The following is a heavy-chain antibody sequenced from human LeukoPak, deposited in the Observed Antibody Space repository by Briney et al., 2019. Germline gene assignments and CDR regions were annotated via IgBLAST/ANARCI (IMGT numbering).Heavy chain of an antibody. CDR3: ARDSFRGGYYYEGNWFGP. Sequence: PGGSLRLSCAASGFTFSSYAMHWVRQAPGKGLEWVTIISYDGGYKYYADSVKGRFTISRDNAKNTLYLQMNSLRAEDTAVYYCARDSFRGGYYYEGNWFGPWGQGTLVTVSS. CDR2: ISYDGGYK. D-gene: IGHD1-26*01. CDR1: GFTFSSYA. V-gene: IGHV3-30*04. J-gene: IGHJ5*02.